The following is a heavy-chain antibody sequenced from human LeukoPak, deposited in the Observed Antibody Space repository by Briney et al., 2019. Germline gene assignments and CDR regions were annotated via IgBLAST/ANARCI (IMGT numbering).Heavy chain of an antibody. CDR2: ISYDGSNK. D-gene: IGHD1-26*01. CDR1: GFTFSSYG. J-gene: IGHJ4*02. V-gene: IGHV3-30*03. CDR3: ARGRPVGASTVEDY. Sequence: GGSLRLSCAASGFTFSSYGMHWVRQAPGKGLEWVAVISYDGSNKYYADSVKGRFTISRDNSKNTVYLQMNSLRAEDTAVYYCARGRPVGASTVEDYWGQGTLVIVSS.